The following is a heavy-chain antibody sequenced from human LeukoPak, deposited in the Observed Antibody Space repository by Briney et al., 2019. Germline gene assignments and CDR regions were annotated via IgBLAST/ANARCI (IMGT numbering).Heavy chain of an antibody. CDR2: IYTIGGST. V-gene: IGHV1-46*04. J-gene: IGHJ4*02. CDR1: GYSLTNYY. Sequence: GSVRVSCEASGYSLTNYYVNWVRQAPGQGLEWMGVIYTIGGSTDYAEMLQERVTITRDTSTSTVYMEMSSLTSDDTAVYFCAREGASAAKHFDYWGQGTLVTVSS. D-gene: IGHD6-13*01. CDR3: AREGASAAKHFDY.